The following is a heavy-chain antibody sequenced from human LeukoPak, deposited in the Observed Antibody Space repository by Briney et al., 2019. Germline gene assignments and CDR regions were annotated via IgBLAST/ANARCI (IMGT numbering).Heavy chain of an antibody. CDR2: INHSGST. J-gene: IGHJ4*02. CDR3: ARAAEGGSYYLNY. V-gene: IGHV4-34*01. Sequence: SETLSLTCAVYGGSISGYYWSWIRQPPGQGLEWIGEINHSGSTNCNPSLKSRVTISVDTSKNQFSLKMTSVTAADTAVYYCARAAEGGSYYLNYWGQGTLVTVSS. CDR1: GGSISGYY. D-gene: IGHD1-26*01.